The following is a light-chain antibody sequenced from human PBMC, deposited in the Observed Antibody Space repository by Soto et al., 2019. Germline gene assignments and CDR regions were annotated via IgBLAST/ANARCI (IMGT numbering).Light chain of an antibody. CDR2: DVS. Sequence: QSALTQPRSVSGSPGQSVTISCTGTSSDVGGYNYVSWYQEHPGRAPKLMIYDVSIRPSGVPDRFSGSKSGNTASLTISGLLAEDEADYYCCSYAGTYSSFVLGSGTKVNV. CDR1: SSDVGGYNY. V-gene: IGLV2-11*01. CDR3: CSYAGTYSSFV. J-gene: IGLJ1*01.